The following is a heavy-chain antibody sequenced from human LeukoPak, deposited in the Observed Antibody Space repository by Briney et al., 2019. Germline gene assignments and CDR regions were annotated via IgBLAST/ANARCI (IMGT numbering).Heavy chain of an antibody. CDR2: ISAYNGNT. CDR3: ARDSAYSGSYYRAFDI. D-gene: IGHD1-26*01. CDR1: GYTFTSYG. V-gene: IGHV1-18*01. J-gene: IGHJ3*02. Sequence: GASVEVSCKASGYTFTSYGISWVRQAPGQGLEWMGWISAYNGNTNYAQKLQGRVTMTTDTSTSTAYMELRSLRSDDTAVYYCARDSAYSGSYYRAFDIWGQGTMVTVSS.